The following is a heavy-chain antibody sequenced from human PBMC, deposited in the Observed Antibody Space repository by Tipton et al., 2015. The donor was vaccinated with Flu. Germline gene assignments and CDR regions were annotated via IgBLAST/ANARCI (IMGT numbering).Heavy chain of an antibody. CDR2: VYTGGSP. CDR1: SVSINSFP. V-gene: IGHV4-4*07. J-gene: IGHJ4*02. Sequence: TLSLTCSVSSVSINSFPWSWVRQPAGKGLEWIGRVYTGGSPYYNPSLKSRVTMSVDTSKNQFSLKLTSVTAADTAVYYCAVSVSLFHYHSSTYLPFDYWGQGSLVTVSS. D-gene: IGHD3-22*01. CDR3: AVSVSLFHYHSSTYLPFDY.